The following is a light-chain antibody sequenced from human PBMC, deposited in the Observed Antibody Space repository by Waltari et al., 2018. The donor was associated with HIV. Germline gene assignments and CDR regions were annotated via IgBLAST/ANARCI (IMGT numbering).Light chain of an antibody. Sequence: QSALTQPASVSGSPGQSITISCTGTSSDVGNYNYVSWYQQPPGKATKLMIYDVTKRPSGIADRFSGSKSGNTASLTIAGLQAEDEADYYCCSYAGSSTFVFGTGTKVTVL. CDR1: SSDVGNYNY. J-gene: IGLJ1*01. V-gene: IGLV2-23*02. CDR3: CSYAGSSTFV. CDR2: DVT.